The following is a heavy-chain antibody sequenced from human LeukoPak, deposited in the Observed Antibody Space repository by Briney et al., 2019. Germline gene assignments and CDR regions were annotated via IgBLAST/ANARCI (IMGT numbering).Heavy chain of an antibody. CDR1: GFTFSNYA. D-gene: IGHD2-2*02. J-gene: IGHJ4*02. CDR2: ISGSGGGT. CDR3: ARGPIPDY. V-gene: IGHV3-23*01. Sequence: GGSLRLSCAASGFTFSNYAMNWVRQAPGKGLEWVSAISGSGGGTYYADSVKGRFTISRDNSKNTLYLQMNSLRAEDTAVYYCARGPIPDYWGQGTLVTVSS.